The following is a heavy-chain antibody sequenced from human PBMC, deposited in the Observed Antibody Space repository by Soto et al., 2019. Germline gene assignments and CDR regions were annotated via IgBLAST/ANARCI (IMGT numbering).Heavy chain of an antibody. CDR1: GFTFSSYQ. CDR3: AREGSCDAATCTSGFQYYGLDV. V-gene: IGHV3-48*03. D-gene: IGHD2-15*01. Sequence: PGGSLRLSCTASGFTFSSYQMNWVRQAPGKGLEWLSYISDSRGTIYYADSVKGRFTISRDNAKNSLYLQMNSLRAEDTAVYYCAREGSCDAATCTSGFQYYGLDVWGQGTKVTVYS. J-gene: IGHJ6*02. CDR2: ISDSRGTI.